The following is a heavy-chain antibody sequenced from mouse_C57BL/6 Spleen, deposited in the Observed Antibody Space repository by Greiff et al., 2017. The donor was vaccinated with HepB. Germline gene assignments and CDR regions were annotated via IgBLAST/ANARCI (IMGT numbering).Heavy chain of an antibody. Sequence: VQLQQSGPELVKPGASVKISCKASGYSFTDYNMNWVKQSNGKSLEWIGVINPNYGTTSYNQKFKGKATLTVDQSSSTAYMQLNSLTSEDSAVYYCASLGVTTVVDAMDYWGQGTSVTVSS. D-gene: IGHD1-1*01. CDR2: INPNYGTT. V-gene: IGHV1-39*01. CDR3: ASLGVTTVVDAMDY. J-gene: IGHJ4*01. CDR1: GYSFTDYN.